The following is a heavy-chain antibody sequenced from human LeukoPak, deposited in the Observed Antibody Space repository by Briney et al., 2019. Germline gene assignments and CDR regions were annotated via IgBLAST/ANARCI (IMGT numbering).Heavy chain of an antibody. CDR2: TYYRSEWFN. CDR3: ASEQGGSFHH. Sequence: SQTLSLTCDISGDSVSSKSGAWNWIRQSPSRGLEWLGRTYYRSEWFNDYEESVKSRMIINSDTSKNQISLHLKPVSPEDTAVYYCASEQGGSFHHWGQGTLIFVSS. J-gene: IGHJ1*01. CDR1: GDSVSSKSGA. V-gene: IGHV6-1*01. D-gene: IGHD3-16*01.